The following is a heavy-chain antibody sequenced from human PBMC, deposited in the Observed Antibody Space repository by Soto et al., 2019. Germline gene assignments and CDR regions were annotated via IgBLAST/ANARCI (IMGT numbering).Heavy chain of an antibody. J-gene: IGHJ4*02. D-gene: IGHD5-12*01. Sequence: HPGGSLRLSCAASGFTFSNYWMSWVRQAPGKGLEWVANIKQDGSDNSKNTLYLQMNSLRAEDTAVYYCARDHGSGGYDYRGQGTQVTVSS. CDR2: IKQDGS. CDR1: GFTFSNYW. V-gene: IGHV3-7*03. CDR3: ARDHGSGGYDY.